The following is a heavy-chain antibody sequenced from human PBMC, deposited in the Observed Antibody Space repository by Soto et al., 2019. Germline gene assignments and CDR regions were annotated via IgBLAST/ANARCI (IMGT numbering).Heavy chain of an antibody. Sequence: SETLSLTCTVSGGSISSYRWSWIRQPAGKGLEWIGRLNTYGNTHYNPSLKSRVTVSVDTSRNQFFLTLRSVTAADSAVYHCGRESGETWDYEASWGQGTPVTVPQ. CDR1: GGSISSYR. CDR3: GRESGETWDYEAS. V-gene: IGHV4-4*07. D-gene: IGHD1-7*01. J-gene: IGHJ5*02. CDR2: LNTYGNT.